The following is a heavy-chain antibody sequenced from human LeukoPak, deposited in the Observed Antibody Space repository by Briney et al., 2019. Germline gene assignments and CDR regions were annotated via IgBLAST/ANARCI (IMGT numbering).Heavy chain of an antibody. Sequence: PSETLSLTCTVSGGSISGSSYYWGWIRQPPGKGLEWIGSIYYSGSTYYNPSLKSRVTISVDTSKNQFSLKLSSVTAADTAVYYCARQSKWELLYYWGQGTLVTVSS. J-gene: IGHJ4*02. V-gene: IGHV4-39*01. CDR3: ARQSKWELLYY. D-gene: IGHD1-26*01. CDR1: GGSISGSSYY. CDR2: IYYSGST.